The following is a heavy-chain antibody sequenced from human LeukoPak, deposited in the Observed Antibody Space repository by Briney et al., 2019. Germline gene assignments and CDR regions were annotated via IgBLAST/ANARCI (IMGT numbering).Heavy chain of an antibody. J-gene: IGHJ6*03. Sequence: PSETLSLTCTVSGGSIRDFYWSWIRQSADRRLDFIGYIDNRGSTEYNPSPKSRVTISVDTSKNQFSLDLNSVTAADTAVYYCASLAVPFGWYGGSYYWYMDVWGKGTTVTVSS. V-gene: IGHV4-59*01. CDR3: ASLAVPFGWYGGSYYWYMDV. CDR1: GGSIRDFY. D-gene: IGHD6-19*01. CDR2: IDNRGST.